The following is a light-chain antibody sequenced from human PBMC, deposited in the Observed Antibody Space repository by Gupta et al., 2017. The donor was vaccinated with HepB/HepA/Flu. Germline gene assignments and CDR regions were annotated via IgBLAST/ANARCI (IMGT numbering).Light chain of an antibody. J-gene: IGLJ2*01. CDR1: SSDIGGYNY. CDR3: NSYTNSTTLV. Sequence: QSALTQTASVSGLPGQSIILFCTGTSSDIGGYNYFAWYQQLAGKAPNLIIYDVINRLSGVSNRFSGSKSGNTASLTISGLHAEDEADYYCNSYTNSTTLVFGGGTKLTVL. CDR2: DVI. V-gene: IGLV2-14*03.